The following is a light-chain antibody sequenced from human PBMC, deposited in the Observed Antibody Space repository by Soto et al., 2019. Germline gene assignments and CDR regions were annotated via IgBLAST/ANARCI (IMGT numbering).Light chain of an antibody. V-gene: IGLV2-14*01. CDR3: SSYTTNTTPVL. J-gene: IGLJ3*02. Sequence: QSALTQPAYVSGSPGQSITISCTGTSSDIGNYNYVSWYQQQAGKAPKLMIFEVSLRPSGVSNRFSGSKSGNTASLTISGLQTEDEADYYCSSYTTNTTPVLFGGGTTLTVL. CDR1: SSDIGNYNY. CDR2: EVS.